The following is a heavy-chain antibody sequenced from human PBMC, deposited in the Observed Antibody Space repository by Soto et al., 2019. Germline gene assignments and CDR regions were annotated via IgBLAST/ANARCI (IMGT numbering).Heavy chain of an antibody. CDR3: GRVVEGATRHTDPDS. CDR2: VYHNGGA. V-gene: IGHV4-39*01. J-gene: IGHJ5*01. D-gene: IGHD2-21*01. CDR1: GVSIHNSHSF. Sequence: SETLSLTCTVSGVSIHNSHSFWAWIRQPPGKGLQFIASVYHNGGAHYNSPLKSRVTISVDTANNQVSLRMRSLTAADTAFYYCGRVVEGATRHTDPDSWGQGILVTVSS.